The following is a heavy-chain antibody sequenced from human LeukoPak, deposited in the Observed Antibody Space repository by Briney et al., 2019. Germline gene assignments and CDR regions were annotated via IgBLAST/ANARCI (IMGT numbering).Heavy chain of an antibody. D-gene: IGHD3-22*01. CDR3: ARHYYDSSGYSSGAFDI. V-gene: IGHV3-53*01. Sequence: GGSLRLSCAASGFTVSSNYMSWVRQAPGKGLEWVSVIYSGGSTYYADSVKGRFAISRDNSKNTLYLQMNSLRAEDTAVYYCARHYYDSSGYSSGAFDIWGQGTMVTVSS. CDR1: GFTVSSNY. J-gene: IGHJ3*02. CDR2: IYSGGST.